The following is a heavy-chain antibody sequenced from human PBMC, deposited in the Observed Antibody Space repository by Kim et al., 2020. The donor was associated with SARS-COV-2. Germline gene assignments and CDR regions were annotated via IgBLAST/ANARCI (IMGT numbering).Heavy chain of an antibody. V-gene: IGHV4-39*01. CDR1: GGSISSSSYY. Sequence: SETLSLTCTVSGGSISSSSYYWDWIRQPPGKGLEWIGSIYYSGSTYYNPSLKSRVTRSVDTSKNQFSLKLSSVTAADTAVYYCARGRIGWEDNDAFDIWGQGTMVTVSS. J-gene: IGHJ3*02. D-gene: IGHD6-19*01. CDR3: ARGRIGWEDNDAFDI. CDR2: IYYSGST.